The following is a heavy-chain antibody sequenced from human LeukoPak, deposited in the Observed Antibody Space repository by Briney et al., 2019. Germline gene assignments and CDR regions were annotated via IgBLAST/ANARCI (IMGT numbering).Heavy chain of an antibody. CDR1: GFTFSSYA. Sequence: PRRSLRLSCAASGFTFSSYAMSSVRQAPGKRLEWVSAISGSGGRTYYADSVKGRFTISRDNSKNTLYLQMNSLRAEDTAVYYCAKGGYSGYDFPRYWGQGTLVTVSS. J-gene: IGHJ4*02. CDR3: AKGGYSGYDFPRY. D-gene: IGHD5-12*01. CDR2: ISGSGGRT. V-gene: IGHV3-23*01.